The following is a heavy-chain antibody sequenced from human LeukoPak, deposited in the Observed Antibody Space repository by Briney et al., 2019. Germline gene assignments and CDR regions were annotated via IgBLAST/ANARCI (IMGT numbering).Heavy chain of an antibody. CDR2: IYYSGST. CDR3: ARHQYTWNSDFDY. CDR1: GGSISSSRYY. Sequence: WETLSLTCTVSGGSISSSRYYWGWIRHPPGTGLEWIGSIYYSGSTYCNPSLKSRVTISVDTSKNQISLKLSSVAAADTAVYYCARHQYTWNSDFDYWGQGTLVTV. J-gene: IGHJ4*02. V-gene: IGHV4-39*01. D-gene: IGHD1-7*01.